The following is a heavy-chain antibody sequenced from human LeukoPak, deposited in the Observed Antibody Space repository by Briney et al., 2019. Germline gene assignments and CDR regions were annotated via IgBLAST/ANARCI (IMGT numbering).Heavy chain of an antibody. D-gene: IGHD1-1*01. J-gene: IGHJ4*02. V-gene: IGHV3-73*01. CDR1: GFTFSGSA. CDR3: AKGNWRYFDY. Sequence: PGGSLRLSCAASGFTFSGSAIHWVRQSSGKGLEWVGQIDKKDKGYATATAYAASVKGRFTISRDDSINTAYLQMNSLGADDTAVYYCAKGNWRYFDYWGQGTLVTVSS. CDR2: IDKKDKGYATAT.